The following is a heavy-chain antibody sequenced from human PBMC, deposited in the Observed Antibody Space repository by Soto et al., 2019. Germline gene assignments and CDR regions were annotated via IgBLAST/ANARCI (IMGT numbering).Heavy chain of an antibody. Sequence: SETLSLTCTVSGGSISSYYWSWIRQPPGKGLEWIGYIYYSGSTNYNPSLKSRVTISVDTSKNQFSLKLSSVTAADTAVYYCARGGCGGDCYWDYYGMDVWGQGTTVTVSS. CDR3: ARGGCGGDCYWDYYGMDV. J-gene: IGHJ6*02. V-gene: IGHV4-59*12. D-gene: IGHD2-21*02. CDR1: GGSISSYY. CDR2: IYYSGST.